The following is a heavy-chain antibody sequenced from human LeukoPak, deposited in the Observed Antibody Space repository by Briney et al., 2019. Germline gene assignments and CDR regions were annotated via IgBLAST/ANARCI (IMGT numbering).Heavy chain of an antibody. D-gene: IGHD2-2*01. CDR1: GYTFTSYY. V-gene: IGHV1-69*13. Sequence: SVKVSCKASGYTFTSYYMHWVRQAPGQGLEWMGGFIPILGTAKYAQKLQGRVTITADESTSTAYMELSSLRYEDTAVYYCARGLYCSSSTSCYDYGMDVWGQGTTVTVSS. CDR3: ARGLYCSSSTSCYDYGMDV. CDR2: FIPILGTA. J-gene: IGHJ6*02.